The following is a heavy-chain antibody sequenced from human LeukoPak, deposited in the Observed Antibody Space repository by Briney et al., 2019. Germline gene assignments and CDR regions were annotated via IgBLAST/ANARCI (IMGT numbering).Heavy chain of an antibody. Sequence: PGGSLRLSCTASGLTFSNYAMTWVRQAPGKGLEWVSAISGSGGNTYYADSVKGRFTISRDNSRNTLHLQMNSLRAEDTAVYYCAKRQVSAAAGALDYWGQGTLLTVSS. CDR1: GLTFSNYA. D-gene: IGHD6-13*01. J-gene: IGHJ4*02. CDR2: ISGSGGNT. V-gene: IGHV3-23*01. CDR3: AKRQVSAAAGALDY.